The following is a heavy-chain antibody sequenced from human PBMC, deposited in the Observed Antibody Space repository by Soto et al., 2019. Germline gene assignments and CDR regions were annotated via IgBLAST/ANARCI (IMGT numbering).Heavy chain of an antibody. CDR3: ARGPGTMAKIDY. Sequence: QVQLQESGPGLVKPSQTLSLTCTVSGGSISSGGYYWSWIRQHPGKGLEWIGYIYYSGSTYNNPSLKSRVXXXVXXSKNQFSLKLSSVTAADTAVYSCARGPGTMAKIDYWGQGTLVTVSS. CDR2: IYYSGST. J-gene: IGHJ4*02. V-gene: IGHV4-31*03. D-gene: IGHD3-10*01. CDR1: GGSISSGGYY.